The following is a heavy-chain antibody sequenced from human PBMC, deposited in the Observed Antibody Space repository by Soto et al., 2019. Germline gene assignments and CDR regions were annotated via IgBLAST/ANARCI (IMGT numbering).Heavy chain of an antibody. J-gene: IGHJ5*02. CDR1: GGSISSSSYY. Sequence: QLQLQESGPGLVKPSETLSLTCTVSGGSISSSSYYWGWIRQPPGKGLEWIGSIYYSGSTYYNPSLKSRVTISVDTSKNQFSLKLSSVTAADTAVYYCATYIPPPYIAAAGHGVFDPWGQGTLVTVSS. CDR3: ATYIPPPYIAAAGHGVFDP. V-gene: IGHV4-39*01. D-gene: IGHD6-13*01. CDR2: IYYSGST.